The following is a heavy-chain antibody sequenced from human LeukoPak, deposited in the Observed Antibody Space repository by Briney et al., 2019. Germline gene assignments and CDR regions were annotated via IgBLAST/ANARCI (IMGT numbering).Heavy chain of an antibody. CDR3: AKPVPSFPGYCSGGNCYRGIYFDY. D-gene: IGHD2-15*01. CDR1: GFTFSSYA. CDR2: ISGSGGST. Sequence: GGSLRLSCAASGFTFSSYAMSWVRQAPGKGLEWVSAISGSGGSTYYADSVKGRFTISRDNSKNTLYLQMNSLRAEDTAVYYCAKPVPSFPGYCSGGNCYRGIYFDYWGQGTLVTVSS. J-gene: IGHJ4*02. V-gene: IGHV3-23*01.